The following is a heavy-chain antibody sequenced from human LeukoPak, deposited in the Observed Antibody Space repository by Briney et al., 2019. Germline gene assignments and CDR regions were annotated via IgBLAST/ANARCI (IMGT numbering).Heavy chain of an antibody. CDR1: GYSISSGYY. CDR2: IYHSGST. Sequence: SETLSLTCTVSGYSISSGYYWGWIRQPPGKGLEWIGSIYHSGSTYYNPSLKSRVTISVDTSKNQFSLKLSSVTAADTAVYYCARHEPDPDGYYYGSGSFDYWGQGTLVTVSS. CDR3: ARHEPDPDGYYYGSGSFDY. V-gene: IGHV4-38-2*02. J-gene: IGHJ4*02. D-gene: IGHD3-10*01.